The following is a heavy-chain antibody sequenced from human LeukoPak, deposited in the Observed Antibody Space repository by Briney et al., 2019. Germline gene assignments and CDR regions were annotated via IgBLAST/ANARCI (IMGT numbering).Heavy chain of an antibody. J-gene: IGHJ4*02. CDR3: ARGRYSYGAYYFDY. CDR1: GFTFSSYS. D-gene: IGHD5-18*01. CDR2: ISSSSSTI. Sequence: PGGSLRLSCAASGFTFSSYSMNWVRQAPGKGLEWVSYISSSSSTIYYADPVKGRFTISRDNAKDSLNLQMNSLRAEDTAVYYCARGRYSYGAYYFDYWGQGTLVTVSS. V-gene: IGHV3-48*01.